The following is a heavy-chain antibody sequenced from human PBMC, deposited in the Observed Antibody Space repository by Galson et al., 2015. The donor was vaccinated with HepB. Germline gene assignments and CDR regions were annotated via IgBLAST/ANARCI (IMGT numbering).Heavy chain of an antibody. J-gene: IGHJ4*02. V-gene: IGHV3-30-3*01. CDR3: ARGDWRPEEIEIDS. CDR2: VSFDGDIR. CDR1: GFTFSNYA. D-gene: IGHD1-1*01. Sequence: SLRLSCAASGFTFSNYAIHWVRQAPGKGLEWVAVVSFDGDIRHYADSVSGRFTISRDNPKSTLYLQMNTLRPDDTAVYYCARGDWRPEEIEIDSWGPGTLVIVSS.